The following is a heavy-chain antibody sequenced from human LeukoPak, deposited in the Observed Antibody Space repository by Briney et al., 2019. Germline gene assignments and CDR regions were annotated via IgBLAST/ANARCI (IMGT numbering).Heavy chain of an antibody. CDR2: ISVYNGNT. V-gene: IGHV1-18*01. J-gene: IGHJ4*02. Sequence: ASVKVSCKASGYTFTSNGISWVRQAPGQGLEWVGWISVYNGNTNYAQNLQGRVTMTTDTSTSTAYMDLRSLRSDDTAVYHCARDKGGAYSTGWYDYWGQGTLVTVSS. D-gene: IGHD6-19*01. CDR3: ARDKGGAYSTGWYDY. CDR1: GYTFTSNG.